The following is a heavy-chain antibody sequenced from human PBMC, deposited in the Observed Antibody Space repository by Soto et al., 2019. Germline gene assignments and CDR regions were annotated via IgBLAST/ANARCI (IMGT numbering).Heavy chain of an antibody. CDR1: GGSFSGYY. V-gene: IGHV4-34*01. CDR2: INHSGST. CDR3: ARELGYCSGGSCYSGFWYYYYYMDG. J-gene: IGHJ6*03. Sequence: SETLSLTCAVYGGSFSGYYWSWLRQPPGKGQEWIGEINHSGSTNYNPSLKSRVTISVDTSKNQFSLKLSSVTAADTAVYYCARELGYCSGGSCYSGFWYYYYYMDGWGKGTKVTFSS. D-gene: IGHD2-15*01.